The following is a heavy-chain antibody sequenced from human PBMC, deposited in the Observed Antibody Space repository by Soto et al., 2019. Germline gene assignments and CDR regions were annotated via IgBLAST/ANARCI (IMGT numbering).Heavy chain of an antibody. J-gene: IGHJ1*01. CDR1: DYSISSDYY. D-gene: IGHD5-18*01. CDR3: ASELTGYSFGPGDIY. Sequence: SETLSLTCTVSDYSISSDYYWGWIRQSPGNGLEWIASFYHTGSTHYNPSLKGRVIISLDTSQNQFSLKLTSVSAADTAVYYCASELTGYSFGPGDIYWGQGTLVTVSS. V-gene: IGHV4-38-2*02. CDR2: FYHTGST.